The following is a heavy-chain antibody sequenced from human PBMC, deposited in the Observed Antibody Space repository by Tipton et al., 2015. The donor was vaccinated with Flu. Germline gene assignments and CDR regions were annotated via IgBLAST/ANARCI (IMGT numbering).Heavy chain of an antibody. V-gene: IGHV4-4*07. CDR2: IYTSGST. CDR3: ARHAFSSSAFDY. CDR1: GGSISSYY. D-gene: IGHD6-6*01. Sequence: TLSLTCTVSGGSISSYYWSWIRQPAGKGLEWIGRIYTSGSTNYNPSLKSRITISVDTPKNQFSLKLSSVTAADTAAYYCARHAFSSSAFDYWGQGTLVTVSS. J-gene: IGHJ4*02.